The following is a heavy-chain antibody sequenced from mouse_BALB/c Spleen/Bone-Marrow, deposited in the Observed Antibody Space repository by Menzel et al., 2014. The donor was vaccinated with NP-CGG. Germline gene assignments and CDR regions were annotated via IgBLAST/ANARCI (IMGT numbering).Heavy chain of an antibody. J-gene: IGHJ1*01. CDR1: GYTFTSYV. V-gene: IGHV1-14*01. CDR3: ARDGNPYWYFDV. Sequence: EVQGVESGPELVKPGASVKMSCKASGYTFTSYVMHWVKQKPGQGLEWIGYINPYNDGTRYNEKFKGKATLTSDKSSSTAYMELSSLTSEDSAVYYCARDGNPYWYFDVWGAGTTVTSPQ. D-gene: IGHD2-1*01. CDR2: INPYNDGT.